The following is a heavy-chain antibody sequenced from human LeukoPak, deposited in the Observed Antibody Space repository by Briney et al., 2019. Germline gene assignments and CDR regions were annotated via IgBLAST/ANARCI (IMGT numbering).Heavy chain of an antibody. J-gene: IGHJ4*02. D-gene: IGHD3-22*01. CDR3: ARDRHDSSGYTYDY. Sequence: PSEPLSLTCAVYGGSFSGYYWSWIRQPPGKGLEWIGEINHSGSTNYNPSLKSRVTISVDTSKNQFSLKLSSVTAADTAVYYCARDRHDSSGYTYDYWGQGTLVTVSS. V-gene: IGHV4-34*01. CDR1: GGSFSGYY. CDR2: INHSGST.